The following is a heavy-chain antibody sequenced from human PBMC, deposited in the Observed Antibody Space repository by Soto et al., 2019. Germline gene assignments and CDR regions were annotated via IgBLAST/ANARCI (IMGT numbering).Heavy chain of an antibody. D-gene: IGHD1-26*01. CDR2: IIPIFGTA. Sequence: SVKVSCKASGGTFSSYAISWVRQAPGQGLEWMGGIIPIFGTANYAQKFQGRVTITADESTSTAYMELSSLRSEDTAVYYCARGKGGSPASYYYYGMDVWGQGTTVTVSS. V-gene: IGHV1-69*13. J-gene: IGHJ6*02. CDR3: ARGKGGSPASYYYYGMDV. CDR1: GGTFSSYA.